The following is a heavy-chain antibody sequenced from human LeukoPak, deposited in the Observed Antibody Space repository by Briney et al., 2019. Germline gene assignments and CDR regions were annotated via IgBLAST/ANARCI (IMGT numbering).Heavy chain of an antibody. CDR2: IIPMFGTA. V-gene: IGHV1-69*13. CDR1: GGTFSSYA. CDR3: HAPLGWLQNEPY. Sequence: SVKVSCKASGGTFSSYAISWVRQAPGQGLEWMGGIIPMFGTANYAQKFQGRVTITADESTSTAYMELSSLRSEDTAVYYCHAPLGWLQNEPYWGQGTLVTVSS. J-gene: IGHJ4*02. D-gene: IGHD5-24*01.